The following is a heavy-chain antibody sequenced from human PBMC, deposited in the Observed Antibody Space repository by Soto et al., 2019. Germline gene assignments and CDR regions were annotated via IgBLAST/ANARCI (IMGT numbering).Heavy chain of an antibody. J-gene: IGHJ4*02. CDR3: ASLVHGRSSAYSDY. Sequence: QVQLVQSGAEVKKPGASVKVSCKASGYTFTSYDINWVRQATGQGLEWMGWMNPNSGNTGYAQKFQGRVTMTRNTSISTAYMELSSLRSKSTDVYYCASLVHGRSSAYSDYSGQGTLVTVSS. CDR2: MNPNSGNT. V-gene: IGHV1-8*01. D-gene: IGHD6-6*01. CDR1: GYTFTSYD.